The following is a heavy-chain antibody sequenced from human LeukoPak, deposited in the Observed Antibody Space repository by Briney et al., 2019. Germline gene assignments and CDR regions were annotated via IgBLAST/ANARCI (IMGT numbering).Heavy chain of an antibody. D-gene: IGHD1-1*01. CDR3: ARAGVTNQLGETYWYFDL. V-gene: IGHV3-7*01. Sequence: GGSLRLSCTASGFTLSNYWMTWVRQAPGKGLEWVAKIEKDGSATYYVDSMKGRFTVSRDNAANSLYLQMSNLGVEDTAVYSCARAGVTNQLGETYWYFDLWGRGTLVTVSS. CDR2: IEKDGSAT. CDR1: GFTLSNYW. J-gene: IGHJ2*01.